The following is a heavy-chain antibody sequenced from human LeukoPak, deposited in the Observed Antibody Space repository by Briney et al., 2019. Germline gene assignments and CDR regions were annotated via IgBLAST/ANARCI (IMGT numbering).Heavy chain of an antibody. V-gene: IGHV4-59*01. CDR1: GGSMSSYY. D-gene: IGHD5-18*01. J-gene: IGHJ4*02. Sequence: PSETLSLTCTVSGGSMSSYYWSWVRQPPGKGLEWIGYIYYSGNTNYNPSLKSRVTISVDMSKNQFSLKMRSVTAADTAVYYCARDRRDTSMVWDYWGQGTLVTVSS. CDR3: ARDRRDTSMVWDY. CDR2: IYYSGNT.